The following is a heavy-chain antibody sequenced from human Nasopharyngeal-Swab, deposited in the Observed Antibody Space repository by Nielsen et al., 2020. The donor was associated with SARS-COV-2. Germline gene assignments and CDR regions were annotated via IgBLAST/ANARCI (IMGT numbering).Heavy chain of an antibody. CDR3: AREGQGGFDI. V-gene: IGHV3-7*04. Sequence: GESLKISCAASGFPFRNHYITWVRQPPGKGLEWVANVRQDAREQFYADSVKGRFTISRDNAKNSVYLPMNSLRSEDTAVYYCAREGQGGFDIWGQGTMVTVSS. CDR1: GFPFRNHY. D-gene: IGHD2-15*01. CDR2: VRQDAREQ. J-gene: IGHJ3*02.